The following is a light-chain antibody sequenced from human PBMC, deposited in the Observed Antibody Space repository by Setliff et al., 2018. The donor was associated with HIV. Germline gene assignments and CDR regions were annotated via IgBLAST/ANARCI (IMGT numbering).Light chain of an antibody. Sequence: QSALTQPASVSGSPGQSITISCTGTNSDVGLYNFVSWYQQHPGKVPKIIIYDVTNRPSGISYRFSGSKSGNTASLTTSGLQAEDDADYFCSAFTDRRKFVFGTGTKVTVL. J-gene: IGLJ1*01. CDR3: SAFTDRRKFV. CDR2: DVT. CDR1: NSDVGLYNF. V-gene: IGLV2-14*03.